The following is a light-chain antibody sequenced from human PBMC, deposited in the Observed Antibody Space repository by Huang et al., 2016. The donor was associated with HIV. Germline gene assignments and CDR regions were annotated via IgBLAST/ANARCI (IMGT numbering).Light chain of an antibody. Sequence: DIQMTQSPSSLSASVGDRVTITCQASQDIGNYLNWYQQRPGQAPKLLIVDASKLETGVPSRFSGSGSGTDFTFTISTLQPEDIATYYCQHYDSLPPWTFGQGTRVEI. CDR2: DAS. CDR1: QDIGNY. J-gene: IGKJ1*01. V-gene: IGKV1-33*01. CDR3: QHYDSLPPWT.